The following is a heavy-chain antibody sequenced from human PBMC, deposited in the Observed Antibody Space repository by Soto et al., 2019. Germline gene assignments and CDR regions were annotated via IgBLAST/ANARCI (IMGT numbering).Heavy chain of an antibody. Sequence: GASVKVSCKASGGTFSSYAISWVRQAPGRGLEWMGGIIPIFGTANYAQKFQGRVTITANLFSMKLTSVTAADTAIYYCGRGFYGSGGPDVWGQGTLVTVSS. D-gene: IGHD3-10*01. CDR3: GRGFYGSGGPDV. CDR1: GGTFSSYA. CDR2: IIPIFGTA. J-gene: IGHJ4*02. V-gene: IGHV1-69*13.